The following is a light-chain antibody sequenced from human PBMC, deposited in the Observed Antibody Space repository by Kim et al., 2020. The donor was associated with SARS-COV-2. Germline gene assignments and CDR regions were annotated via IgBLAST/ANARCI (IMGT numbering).Light chain of an antibody. Sequence: GMTVTISCTRSSGSIDDNYLQWYQQRPGGVPTTVIYEDDQRPSGVSDRFSGSIDNSSNSASLTISGLRTEDEADYYCQSYNRDNVIFGGGTQLTVL. V-gene: IGLV6-57*03. CDR1: SGSIDDNY. J-gene: IGLJ2*01. CDR3: QSYNRDNVI. CDR2: EDD.